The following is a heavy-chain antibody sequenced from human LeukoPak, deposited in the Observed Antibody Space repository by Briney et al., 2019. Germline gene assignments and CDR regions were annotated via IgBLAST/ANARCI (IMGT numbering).Heavy chain of an antibody. V-gene: IGHV5-51*01. CDR3: ARSGQRLVSYYGMGV. J-gene: IGHJ6*02. Sequence: GESLKISCKGSGYSFTSYWIGWVRQMPGKGLEWMGIIYPGDSDTRYSPSFQGQVTISADKSIGTAYLQWSSLKASDTAMYYCARSGQRLVSYYGMGVWGQGTTVTVSS. CDR1: GYSFTSYW. CDR2: IYPGDSDT. D-gene: IGHD6-25*01.